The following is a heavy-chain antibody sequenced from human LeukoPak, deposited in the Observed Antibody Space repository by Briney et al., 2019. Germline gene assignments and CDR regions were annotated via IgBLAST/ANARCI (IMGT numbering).Heavy chain of an antibody. D-gene: IGHD3-10*01. J-gene: IGHJ4*02. CDR1: GYTFTSYG. CDR2: ISAYNGNT. Sequence: ASVKVSCKASGYTFTSYGISWVRQAPGQGLEWMGWISAYNGNTNYAQKLQGRVTMTTDTSTSTACMELRSLRSDDTAVYYCARVGITMVRGTSSDYWGQGTLVTVSS. V-gene: IGHV1-18*01. CDR3: ARVGITMVRGTSSDY.